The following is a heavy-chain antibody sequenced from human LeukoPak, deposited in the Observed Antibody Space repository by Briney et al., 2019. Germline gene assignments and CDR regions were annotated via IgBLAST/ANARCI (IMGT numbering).Heavy chain of an antibody. Sequence: GGSLRLSCAASGFTFSSYGMHWVRQAPGKGLEWVAVISYDGSNKYYADSVKGRFTISRDNSKNTLYQQMNSLRAEDTAVYYCAKDSRVGANSYYYMDVWGKGTTVTVSS. D-gene: IGHD1-26*01. J-gene: IGHJ6*03. CDR2: ISYDGSNK. CDR1: GFTFSSYG. CDR3: AKDSRVGANSYYYMDV. V-gene: IGHV3-30*18.